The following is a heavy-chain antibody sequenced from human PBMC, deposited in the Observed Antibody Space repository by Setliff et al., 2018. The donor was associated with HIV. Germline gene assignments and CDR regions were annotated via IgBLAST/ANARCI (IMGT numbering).Heavy chain of an antibody. CDR2: IVVGSGNT. V-gene: IGHV1-58*01. Sequence: SVKVSCKASGFTFTSSAVQWVRQARGQRLEWIGWIVVGSGNTNYAQKFQERVTITRDMSTSTAYMELSSLRSEDTAVYYCAAGTYYYGSGSRSRSPFDYWGQGTQVTVSS. J-gene: IGHJ4*02. CDR3: AAGTYYYGSGSRSRSPFDY. D-gene: IGHD3-10*01. CDR1: GFTFTSSA.